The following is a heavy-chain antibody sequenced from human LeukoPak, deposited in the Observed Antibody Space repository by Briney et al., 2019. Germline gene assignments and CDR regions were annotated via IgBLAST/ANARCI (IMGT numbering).Heavy chain of an antibody. V-gene: IGHV1-2*02. J-gene: IGHJ4*02. D-gene: IGHD6-13*01. CDR3: AREWGIAAAGTGY. Sequence: GASVKVSCKASGYTFTGYYMHWVRQAPGQGLEWMGWINPNSGGTNYAQKFQGRVTMTRDTSISTAYMELSRLRSDDTAVYYCAREWGIAAAGTGYWGQGTLVTVSS. CDR2: INPNSGGT. CDR1: GYTFTGYY.